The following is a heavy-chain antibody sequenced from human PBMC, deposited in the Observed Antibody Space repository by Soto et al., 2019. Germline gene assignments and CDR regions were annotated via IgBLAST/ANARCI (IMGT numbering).Heavy chain of an antibody. CDR3: ANQNDYGDYLSAY. V-gene: IGHV4-39*01. CDR1: GGSISSSSYY. J-gene: IGHJ4*02. D-gene: IGHD4-17*01. CDR2: IYYSGST. Sequence: SETLSLTCTVSGGSISSSSYYWGWIRQPPGKGLEWIGSIYYSGSTYYNPSLKSRVTISVDTSKNQFSLKLSSVTAADTAVYYCANQNDYGDYLSAYWGQGTLVTVSS.